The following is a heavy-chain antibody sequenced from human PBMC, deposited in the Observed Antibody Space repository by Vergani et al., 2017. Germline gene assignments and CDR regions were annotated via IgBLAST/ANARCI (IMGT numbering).Heavy chain of an antibody. V-gene: IGHV3-74*03. J-gene: IGHJ4*02. CDR1: GFSFNTYW. CDR2: IDEYGNRA. Sequence: EVQLVESGGGSVQSGGSLRLSCVASGFSFNTYWMHWVRQVPGKGLMWVARIDEYGNRATYGDFETGRFTISRDNYKNTLYLQMNSLRAEDTAVYYCAREGDYGDYVFDYWGQGTLVTVSS. CDR3: AREGDYGDYVFDY. D-gene: IGHD4-17*01.